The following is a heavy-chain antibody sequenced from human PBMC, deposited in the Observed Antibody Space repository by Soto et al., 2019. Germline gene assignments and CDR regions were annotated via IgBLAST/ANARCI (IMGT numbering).Heavy chain of an antibody. CDR3: ARILRYCSGGSCYPDAFAI. V-gene: IGHV5-51*01. Sequence: PGESLKISCKGSGYSFTSYWIGWVRQMPGKGLEWMGIIYPGDSDTRYSPSFQGQVTISADKSISTAYLQWSSLKASDTAMYYCARILRYCSGGSCYPDAFAIWGQGTMVTVSS. D-gene: IGHD2-15*01. CDR2: IYPGDSDT. J-gene: IGHJ3*02. CDR1: GYSFTSYW.